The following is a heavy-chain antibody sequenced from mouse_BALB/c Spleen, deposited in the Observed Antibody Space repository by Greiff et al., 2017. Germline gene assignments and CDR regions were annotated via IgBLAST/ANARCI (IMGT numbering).Heavy chain of an antibody. D-gene: IGHD2-1*01. CDR3: ARKGYYGNYLMDY. V-gene: IGHV1-7*01. CDR1: GYTFTSYW. Sequence: QVQLQQSGAELAKPGASVKMSCKASGYTFTSYWMHWVKQRPGQGLEWIGYINPSTGYTEYNQKFKDKATLTADKSSSTAYMQLSSLTSEDSAVYYCARKGYYGNYLMDYWGQGTSVTVSS. J-gene: IGHJ4*01. CDR2: INPSTGYT.